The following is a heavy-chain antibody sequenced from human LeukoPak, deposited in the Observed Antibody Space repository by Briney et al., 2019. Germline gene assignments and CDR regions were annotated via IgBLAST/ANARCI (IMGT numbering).Heavy chain of an antibody. CDR3: ASGRQLGY. CDR2: IKEDGSEK. D-gene: IGHD6-13*01. V-gene: IGHV3-7*01. J-gene: IGHJ4*02. CDR1: GFTFSNYW. Sequence: GGSLRLSCAASGFTFSNYWMSWVRQAPGKGLEWVANIKEDGSEKYYVDSVKGRFTISRDNARNSLYLQMNSLRAEDTAVYYCASGRQLGYWGQGTLVTVSS.